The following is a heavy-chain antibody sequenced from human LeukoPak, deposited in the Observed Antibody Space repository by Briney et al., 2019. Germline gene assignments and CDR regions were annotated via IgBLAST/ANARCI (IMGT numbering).Heavy chain of an antibody. CDR1: GFTFSSYG. J-gene: IGHJ4*02. D-gene: IGHD5-18*01. Sequence: PGGTLRLSCAASGFTFSSYGMSWVRQAPGKGLEWVSAISGSGGSTYYADSVKGRFTISRDNSKNTLYLQMNSLRAEDTAVYYCAEAPVQLWFDPYPGYWGQGTLVTVSS. V-gene: IGHV3-23*01. CDR2: ISGSGGST. CDR3: AEAPVQLWFDPYPGY.